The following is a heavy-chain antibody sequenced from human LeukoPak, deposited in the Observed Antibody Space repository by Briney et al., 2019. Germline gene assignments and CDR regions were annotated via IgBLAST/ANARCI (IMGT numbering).Heavy chain of an antibody. D-gene: IGHD6-13*01. J-gene: IGHJ4*02. V-gene: IGHV4-39*01. CDR1: GGSISSSSYY. Sequence: MPSETLSLTCTVSGGSISSSSYYWGWIRQPPVKGLEWIGSIYYSGSTYYNPSLKSRVAISVDTSKNQFSLKLSSVTAADTAVYYCARLGIAAAGSGIDYWGQGTLVTVSS. CDR3: ARLGIAAAGSGIDY. CDR2: IYYSGST.